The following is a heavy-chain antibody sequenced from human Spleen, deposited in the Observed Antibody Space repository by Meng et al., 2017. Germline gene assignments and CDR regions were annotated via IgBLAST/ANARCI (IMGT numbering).Heavy chain of an antibody. J-gene: IGHJ4*02. Sequence: SETLSLTCVVSGGSFSDYYWSWIRQPPGKGLEWIGSIYHSGSSYYNPSLKSRVTISVDTSKNQFSLKLSSVTAADTAVYYCARDQGYSSGWIDYWGQGTLVTVSS. CDR2: IYHSGSS. D-gene: IGHD6-19*01. CDR3: ARDQGYSSGWIDY. V-gene: IGHV4-38-2*02. CDR1: GGSFSDYY.